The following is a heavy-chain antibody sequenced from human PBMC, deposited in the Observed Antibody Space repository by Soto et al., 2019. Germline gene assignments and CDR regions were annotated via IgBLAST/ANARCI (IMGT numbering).Heavy chain of an antibody. CDR3: VHRGPKESLFDF. J-gene: IGHJ4*02. CDR2: IYWDDDK. CDR1: GFSLSAGGVG. Sequence: QITLKESGPTLVKPTQTLTLTCTFSGFSLSAGGVGVGWIRQPPGKALECLALIYWDDDKRYRPSLKSRLTITKDTSKNQVVLTMTNMDPMDTATYYCVHRGPKESLFDFWGQGTLVTVSS. V-gene: IGHV2-5*02.